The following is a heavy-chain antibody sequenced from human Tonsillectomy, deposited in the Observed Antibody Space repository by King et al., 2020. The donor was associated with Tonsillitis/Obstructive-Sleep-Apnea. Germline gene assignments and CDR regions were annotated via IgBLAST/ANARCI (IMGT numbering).Heavy chain of an antibody. J-gene: IGHJ5*02. CDR2: ISAYNGNT. CDR3: ARDWATVLMVSLGAELTNWFDP. CDR1: GYTFINYG. Sequence: QLVQSGAEVKKPGASVKVSCKASGYTFINYGITWVRQAPGQGLEWMGWISAYNGNTNYAQKLQGRVTMTTDTSTSTAYMELRSLRSDDTAVYYCARDWATVLMVSLGAELTNWFDPWGQGTLVTVSS. V-gene: IGHV1-18*01. D-gene: IGHD2-8*01.